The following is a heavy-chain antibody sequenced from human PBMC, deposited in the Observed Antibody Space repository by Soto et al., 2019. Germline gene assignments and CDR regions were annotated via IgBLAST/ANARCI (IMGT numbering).Heavy chain of an antibody. CDR3: ARNGKGCSSTSCYTRNWFDP. CDR1: GFTFSSYA. D-gene: IGHD2-2*02. Sequence: QVQLVESGGGVVQPGRSLRLSCAASGFTFSSYAMHWVRQAPGKGLEWVAVISYDGSNKYYADSVKGRFTISRDNSKNTLYLQMNSLRAEDTAVYYCARNGKGCSSTSCYTRNWFDPWGQGTLVTVSS. CDR2: ISYDGSNK. J-gene: IGHJ5*02. V-gene: IGHV3-30-3*01.